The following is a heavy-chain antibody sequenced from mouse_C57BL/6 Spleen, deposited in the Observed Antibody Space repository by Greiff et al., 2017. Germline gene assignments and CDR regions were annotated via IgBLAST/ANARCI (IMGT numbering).Heavy chain of an antibody. CDR2: IDPSDSDT. CDR1: GYTFTSYW. D-gene: IGHD2-4*01. Sequence: QVQLQQPGAELVRPGSSVKLSCKASGYTFTSYWLHWVKQRPIQGLEWIGNIDPSDSDTHYNQKFKDKATLTVDKSSSTAYMQLSSLTSEDSADYYGARDCDYDGPFAYWGQGTLVTVSA. CDR3: ARDCDYDGPFAY. J-gene: IGHJ3*01. V-gene: IGHV1-52*01.